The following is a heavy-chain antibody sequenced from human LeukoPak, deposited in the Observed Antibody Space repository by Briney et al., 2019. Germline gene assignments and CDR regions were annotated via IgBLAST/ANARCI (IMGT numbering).Heavy chain of an antibody. Sequence: SETLSLTCTITGASIGTGGFYWTWIRQPPGEGLEWIGYIYYTGSVDYNASLKSRLTISLDTSKNQFSLKLNSVTAADTAVYYCARDHSYYFGSQASTLDVWGQGTAVTVSS. V-gene: IGHV4-31*03. CDR3: ARDHSYYFGSQASTLDV. J-gene: IGHJ6*02. CDR1: GASIGTGGFY. D-gene: IGHD3-10*01. CDR2: IYYTGSV.